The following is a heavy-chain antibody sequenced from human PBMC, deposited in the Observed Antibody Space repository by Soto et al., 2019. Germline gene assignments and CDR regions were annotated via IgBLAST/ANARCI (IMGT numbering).Heavy chain of an antibody. CDR3: ATVYYNTAYYCPSAFDI. CDR1: GYSFTSYW. CDR2: IYPGDSDT. Sequence: PGESLKISCKGSGYSFTSYWIGWVRQMPGKGLEWMGIIYPGDSDTRYSPSFQGQVTISADKSISTAYLQWSSLKASDTAMYYCATVYYNTAYYCPSAFDIWGQGTLVTVSS. J-gene: IGHJ3*02. D-gene: IGHD3-9*01. V-gene: IGHV5-51*01.